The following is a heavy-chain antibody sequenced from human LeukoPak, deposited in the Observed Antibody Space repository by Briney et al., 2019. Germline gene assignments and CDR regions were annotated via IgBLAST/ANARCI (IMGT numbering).Heavy chain of an antibody. CDR2: ISAYNGNT. J-gene: IGHJ4*02. D-gene: IGHD2-15*01. CDR3: ARATSGWSSIFDY. CDR1: GYTFTSYA. V-gene: IGHV1-18*01. Sequence: GASVKVSCKASGYTFTSYAISWVRQAPGQGLEWMGWISAYNGNTHYAQKVQDRVTMTTDTSTSTAYMELRSLRSDDTAVYYCARATSGWSSIFDYWGQGTLVTVSS.